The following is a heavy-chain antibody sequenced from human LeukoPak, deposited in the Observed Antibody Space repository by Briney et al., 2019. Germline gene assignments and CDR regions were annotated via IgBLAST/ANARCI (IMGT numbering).Heavy chain of an antibody. CDR3: ARVREYCSSTSCSLIDY. D-gene: IGHD2-2*01. CDR2: ISAYNGNT. Sequence: ASVKVSCKASGYTFTSYGISWVRQAPGQGLEWMGWISAYNGNTNYAQKLQGRVTMTTDTSTSTAYMVLRSLRSDDTAVYYCARVREYCSSTSCSLIDYWGQGTLVTVSS. V-gene: IGHV1-18*01. J-gene: IGHJ4*02. CDR1: GYTFTSYG.